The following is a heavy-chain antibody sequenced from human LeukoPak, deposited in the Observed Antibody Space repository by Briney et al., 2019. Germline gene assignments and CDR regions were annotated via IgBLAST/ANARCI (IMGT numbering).Heavy chain of an antibody. CDR1: GFTFDGYG. J-gene: IGHJ4*02. D-gene: IGHD3-9*01. Sequence: PGGSLRLSCAASGFTFDGYGMYWVRQAPGKGLEWVSGITWNSDGVAYADSVRGRFTISRDNATNCLYLQMNSLRVEDTALYYCTKVTDWRTGIYYWGQRALVT. V-gene: IGHV3-9*01. CDR3: TKVTDWRTGIYY. CDR2: ITWNSDGV.